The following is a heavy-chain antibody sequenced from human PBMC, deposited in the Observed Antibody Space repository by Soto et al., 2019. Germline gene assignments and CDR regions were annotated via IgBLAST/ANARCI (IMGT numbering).Heavy chain of an antibody. Sequence: QVQVTESGGGVVQPGGSLRLSCATSAFTFSAYSMHWFRQAPGKGLEWVAVISSDGGITIYADSVKGRFTISRDNSKNTLHLQMNSLRLEDTALYYCAREPVTTKWFFDNWGQGILVVVSS. D-gene: IGHD2-8*01. CDR2: ISSDGGIT. J-gene: IGHJ4*02. CDR3: AREPVTTKWFFDN. V-gene: IGHV3-30*14. CDR1: AFTFSAYS.